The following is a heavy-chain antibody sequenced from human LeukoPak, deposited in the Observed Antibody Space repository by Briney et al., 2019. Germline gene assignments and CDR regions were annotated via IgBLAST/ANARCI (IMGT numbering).Heavy chain of an antibody. CDR1: GGTFITYA. Sequence: SVKVSCKASGGTFITYALGWVRQAPGQGLEWMGGIIPIFGTANYAQTFQDRVTLTADESTNTAYMELNSLRSEDTAVYYCARAPSRYSNVERSVGRWFYYYMDVWGQGTTVTVSS. D-gene: IGHD4-11*01. CDR2: IIPIFGTA. V-gene: IGHV1-69*13. CDR3: ARAPSRYSNVERSVGRWFYYYMDV. J-gene: IGHJ6*03.